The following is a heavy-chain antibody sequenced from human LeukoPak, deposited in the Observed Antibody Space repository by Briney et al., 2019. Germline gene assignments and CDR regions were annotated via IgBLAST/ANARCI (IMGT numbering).Heavy chain of an antibody. D-gene: IGHD2-15*01. CDR3: AREQRRYRWYDY. J-gene: IGHJ4*02. CDR1: GYTLTELS. CDR2: FDPEDGET. Sequence: ASVKVSCKVSGYTLTELSMHWVRQAPGKGLEWMGGFDPEDGETIYAQKFQGRVTMTEDTSTDTAYVELSSLRSEDTAVYYCAREQRRYRWYDYWGQGTLVTVSS. V-gene: IGHV1-24*01.